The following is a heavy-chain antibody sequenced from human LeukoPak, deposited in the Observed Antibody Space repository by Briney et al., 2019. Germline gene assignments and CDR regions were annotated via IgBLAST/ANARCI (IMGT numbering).Heavy chain of an antibody. V-gene: IGHV4-39*01. CDR3: ARRGGYCSGGSCNNRNWFDP. Sequence: SETLSLTCTVSGGSISSSSYYWGWIRQPPGKGLEWIGSIYYSGSTYYNPSLKSRVTISVDTSKNQFSLKLSSVTAADTAVYYCARRGGYCSGGSCNNRNWFDPWGQGTLVTVSS. D-gene: IGHD2-15*01. J-gene: IGHJ5*02. CDR1: GGSISSSSYY. CDR2: IYYSGST.